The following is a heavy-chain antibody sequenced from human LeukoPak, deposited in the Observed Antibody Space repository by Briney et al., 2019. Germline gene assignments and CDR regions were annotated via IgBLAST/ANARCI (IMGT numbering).Heavy chain of an antibody. CDR3: ARLASLSTIAHRGRTWVDP. Sequence: SETLSLTCTVSDGAIAGYSWSWIRQPPGKGLEWIGYIYYSGSTNYNPSLESRVTISVDTSKNQFSLKLSSVTAADTAVYYCARLASLSTIAHRGRTWVDPWGQGTLVTVSS. CDR1: DGAIAGYS. CDR2: IYYSGST. V-gene: IGHV4-59*01. J-gene: IGHJ5*02. D-gene: IGHD4/OR15-4a*01.